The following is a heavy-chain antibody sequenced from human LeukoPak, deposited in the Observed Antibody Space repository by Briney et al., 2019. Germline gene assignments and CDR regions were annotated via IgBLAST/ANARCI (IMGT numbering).Heavy chain of an antibody. CDR2: INHSGST. V-gene: IGHV4-34*01. Sequence: SETLSLTCAVYGGSFSGYYWSWIRQPPGKGLEWIGEINHSGSTNYNPSLKSRVTISVDTSKNQFSLKLSSVTAADTAVYYCARRARGYSYGRYWYFDLWGRGTLVTVSS. J-gene: IGHJ2*01. CDR1: GGSFSGYY. D-gene: IGHD5-18*01. CDR3: ARRARGYSYGRYWYFDL.